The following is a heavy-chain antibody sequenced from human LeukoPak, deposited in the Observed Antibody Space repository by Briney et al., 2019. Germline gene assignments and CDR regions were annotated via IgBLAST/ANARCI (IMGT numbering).Heavy chain of an antibody. V-gene: IGHV3-53*01. Sequence: GGSLRLSCEVSGFSVDGNYMTWVRQVPGRGLEWVALIFSGDSTDYPDSVKGRFTISRDKSKNTLHLQMDSLRPEDTAMYYCAKDRTVVVVAATFDYWGQGTLVTVSS. J-gene: IGHJ4*02. CDR1: GFSVDGNY. CDR3: AKDRTVVVVAATFDY. D-gene: IGHD2-15*01. CDR2: IFSGDST.